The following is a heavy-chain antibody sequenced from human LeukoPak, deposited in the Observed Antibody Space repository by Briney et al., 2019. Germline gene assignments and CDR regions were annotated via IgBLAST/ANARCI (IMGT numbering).Heavy chain of an antibody. V-gene: IGHV1-2*02. D-gene: IGHD2-2*01. Sequence: GSSVKVSCKASGGTFSSYAISWVRQAPGQGLDWMGWINPSSGGTNYAQKFQGRVTMTRDTSISTAYMELSRLRSDDTDVYYCARDVGEYCSSVSCYASEYWGQGTLVSVSS. CDR2: INPSSGGT. CDR1: GGTFSSYA. CDR3: ARDVGEYCSSVSCYASEY. J-gene: IGHJ4*02.